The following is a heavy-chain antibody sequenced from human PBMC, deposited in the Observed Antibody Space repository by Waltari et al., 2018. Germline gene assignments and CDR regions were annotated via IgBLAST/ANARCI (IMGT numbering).Heavy chain of an antibody. J-gene: IGHJ6*03. CDR3: ARDYYYYIDV. CDR2: IYSGGST. V-gene: IGHV3-66*01. Sequence: EVQLVESGGGFVQPGGSLKLSCAASGFTVSSNYMSWVRQAPGKGLEWVSVIYSGGSTYYADSVKGRFTISRDNAKNSVYLQMNSVRAEDTALYYCARDYYYYIDVWGKGTTVTVSS. CDR1: GFTVSSNY.